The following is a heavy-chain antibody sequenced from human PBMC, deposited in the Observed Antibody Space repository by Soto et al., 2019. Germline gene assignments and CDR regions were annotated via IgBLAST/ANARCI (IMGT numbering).Heavy chain of an antibody. Sequence: ASVKVSCKASGYTFTTYAMHWVRQAPGQRLEWMGWINAGNGNTKYSQKFKGRVTITRDTSASTAYMELSSLRSEDTAVYYCARLRYLDWFSGYYYGMDVWGQGTTGTVSS. CDR3: ARLRYLDWFSGYYYGMDV. CDR1: GYTFTTYA. CDR2: INAGNGNT. J-gene: IGHJ6*02. V-gene: IGHV1-3*01. D-gene: IGHD3-9*01.